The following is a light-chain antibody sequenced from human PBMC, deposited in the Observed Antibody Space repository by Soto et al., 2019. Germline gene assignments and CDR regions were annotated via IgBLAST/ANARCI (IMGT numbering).Light chain of an antibody. V-gene: IGKV3-20*01. Sequence: EILLTQSPGTLSLSPGERATLSCGASQSVSSIYLAWYQQKPGQAPRLLIYGASSRATGIPDRFSGTGSGTDLTITISRMETEDFEAYYCQQYDSSPKTFGHGTKVDIK. CDR2: GAS. CDR1: QSVSSIY. CDR3: QQYDSSPKT. J-gene: IGKJ1*01.